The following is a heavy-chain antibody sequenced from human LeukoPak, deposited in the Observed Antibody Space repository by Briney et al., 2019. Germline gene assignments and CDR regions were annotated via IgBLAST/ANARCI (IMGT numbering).Heavy chain of an antibody. CDR2: ISSSSSYT. Sequence: PGGSLTLSCAASGFTLSRKYMSWVRQAPGKGLEWVSYISSSSSYTNYADSVKVRFTNSRDNANNSLFLQMNSLRAEDTAVYYCARASLSEIIAAETYFDSWGQGTLVTVSS. V-gene: IGHV3-11*06. CDR3: ARASLSEIIAAETYFDS. J-gene: IGHJ4*02. CDR1: GFTLSRKY. D-gene: IGHD6-13*01.